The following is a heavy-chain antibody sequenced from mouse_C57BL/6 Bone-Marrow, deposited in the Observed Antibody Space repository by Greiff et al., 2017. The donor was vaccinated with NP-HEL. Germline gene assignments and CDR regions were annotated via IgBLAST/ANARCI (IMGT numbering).Heavy chain of an antibody. V-gene: IGHV1-61*01. Sequence: QVQLQQPGAELVRPGSSVKLSCKASGYTFTSYWMDWVKQRPGQGLEWIGNIYPSDSETHYNQKFKDKATLTVDKSSSTAYMQLSSLTSEDSAVYYCARWLLYYFDYWGQGTTLTVSS. CDR1: GYTFTSYW. CDR2: IYPSDSET. J-gene: IGHJ2*01. CDR3: ARWLLYYFDY. D-gene: IGHD2-3*01.